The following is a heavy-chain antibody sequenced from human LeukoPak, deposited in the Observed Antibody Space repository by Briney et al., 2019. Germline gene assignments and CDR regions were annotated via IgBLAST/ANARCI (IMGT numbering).Heavy chain of an antibody. CDR3: ARGYCSSTSCYRRSYYYYYYMDV. V-gene: IGHV1-8*01. CDR2: MNPNRGKT. CDR1: VYTFTSYD. D-gene: IGHD2-2*02. J-gene: IGHJ6*03. Sequence: ASVKVSFQASVYTFTSYDINWVRQATGQEREWMGGMNPNRGKTGYAQKFQGRVTMTRNTSISTAYMELSSLRSEDTAVYYCARGYCSSTSCYRRSYYYYYYMDVWGKGTTVTVSS.